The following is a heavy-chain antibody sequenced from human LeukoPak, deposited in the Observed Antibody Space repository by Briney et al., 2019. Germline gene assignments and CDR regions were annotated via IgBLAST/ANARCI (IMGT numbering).Heavy chain of an antibody. CDR1: GFTFCSCA. J-gene: IGHJ4*02. Sequence: GGSLRLSCAASGFTFCSCAMNWARQAPGKGLEWVSAVSHGDGSTFYADSVKGRFIISRDNSKNTLYLQMNSLSAEDTAIYYCARKSLATRAMDFWGQGTLVTVSS. CDR2: VSHGDGST. CDR3: ARKSLATRAMDF. D-gene: IGHD6-6*01. V-gene: IGHV3-23*01.